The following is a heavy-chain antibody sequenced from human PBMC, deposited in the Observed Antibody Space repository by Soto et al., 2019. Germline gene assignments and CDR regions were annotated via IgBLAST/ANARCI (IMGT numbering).Heavy chain of an antibody. CDR3: ARVKDYYYYYGMDV. CDR2: IYHSGST. Sequence: SETLSLTCAVSGGSISSGGYSCSWIRQPPGKGLEWIGYIYHSGSTYYNPSLKSRVTISVDTSKNQFSLKLSSVTAADTAVYYCARVKDYYYYYGMDVWGQGTTVTSP. J-gene: IGHJ6*02. V-gene: IGHV4-31*11. CDR1: GGSISSGGYS.